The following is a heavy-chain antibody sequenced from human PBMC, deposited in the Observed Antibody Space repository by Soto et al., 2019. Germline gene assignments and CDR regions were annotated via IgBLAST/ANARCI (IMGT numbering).Heavy chain of an antibody. V-gene: IGHV3-30*18. CDR2: ISYDGSNK. CDR1: GFTFSSYG. CDR3: AKGQGGDSSGFDAFDI. Sequence: QVQLVESGGGVVQPGRSLRLSCAASGFTFSSYGMHWVRQAPGKGLEWVAVISYDGSNKYYADSVKGRFTISRDNSKNTLYLQMNCLRAEDTAVYYCAKGQGGDSSGFDAFDIWGQGTMVTVSS. D-gene: IGHD3-22*01. J-gene: IGHJ3*02.